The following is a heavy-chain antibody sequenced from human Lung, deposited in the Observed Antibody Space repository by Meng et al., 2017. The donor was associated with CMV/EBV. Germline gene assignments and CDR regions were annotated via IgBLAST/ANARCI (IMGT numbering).Heavy chain of an antibody. CDR2: IYYSGST. D-gene: IGHD1-14*01. V-gene: IGHV4-59*01. CDR3: ARDSRSGLEYFQH. CDR1: GGSISSYY. J-gene: IGHJ1*01. Sequence: SLTCTVSGGSISSYYWSWIRQPPGKGLEWIGYIYYSGSTNYNPSLKSRVTISVDTSKNQFSLKLSSVTAADTAVYYCARDSRSGLEYFQHWGQGTLVTVSS.